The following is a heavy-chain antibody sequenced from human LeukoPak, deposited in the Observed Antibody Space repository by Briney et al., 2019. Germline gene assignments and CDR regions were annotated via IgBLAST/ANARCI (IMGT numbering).Heavy chain of an antibody. D-gene: IGHD6-19*01. CDR2: IRGSGSGT. Sequence: GGSLRLSCAASGCTFNSYAMSWVRQAPGKGLEWVSAIRGSGSGTYYADSVKGRFTISRDNSKNTLYLQMNSLRDEDTALYYCAKAGIGVVGYFDYWGQGTLVTVSS. CDR3: AKAGIGVVGYFDY. J-gene: IGHJ4*02. V-gene: IGHV3-23*01. CDR1: GCTFNSYA.